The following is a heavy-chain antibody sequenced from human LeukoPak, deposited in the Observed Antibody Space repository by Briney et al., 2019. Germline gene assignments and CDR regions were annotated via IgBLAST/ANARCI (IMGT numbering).Heavy chain of an antibody. CDR1: GLTFSSYA. Sequence: ASVKVSCKASGLTFSSYAISWVRQAPGQGLEWMGGIIPIFGTANYAQKFQGRVTITADESTSTAYMELSSLRSEDTAVYYCARRIAVALRSYYYGMDVWGQGTTVTVSS. CDR3: ARRIAVALRSYYYGMDV. D-gene: IGHD6-19*01. J-gene: IGHJ6*02. V-gene: IGHV1-69*13. CDR2: IIPIFGTA.